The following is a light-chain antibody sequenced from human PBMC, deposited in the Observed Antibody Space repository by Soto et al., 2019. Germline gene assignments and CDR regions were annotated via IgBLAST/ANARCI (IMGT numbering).Light chain of an antibody. CDR1: QDITNY. Sequence: DIQMTQSPSSLSASVGDRITITCRASQDITNYVAWLQQKPGTATKSLIYAASSLQSGVPSRFSGSGSGTDFTLTISSLQPEDFATYYCQQYKSHPLTFGPGTRVDIK. CDR2: AAS. V-gene: IGKV1-16*01. J-gene: IGKJ3*01. CDR3: QQYKSHPLT.